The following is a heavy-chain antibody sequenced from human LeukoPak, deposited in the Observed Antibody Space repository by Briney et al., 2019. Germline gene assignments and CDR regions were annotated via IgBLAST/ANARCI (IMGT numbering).Heavy chain of an antibody. V-gene: IGHV3-30*01. J-gene: IGHJ4*02. CDR2: ISYDGSNK. D-gene: IGHD5-18*01. CDR3: ARAYSYGPYYFDY. Sequence: GGSLRLSCAASGFTFSSYAMHWVRQAPGKGLEWVAVISYDGSNKYYADSVKGRFTISRDNSKNTLYLQMNSLRAEDTAVYYCARAYSYGPYYFDYWGQGTLVAVSS. CDR1: GFTFSSYA.